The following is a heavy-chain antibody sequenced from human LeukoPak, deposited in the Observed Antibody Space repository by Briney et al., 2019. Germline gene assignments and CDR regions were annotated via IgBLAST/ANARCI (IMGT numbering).Heavy chain of an antibody. J-gene: IGHJ4*02. CDR2: MNPNSGNT. Sequence: ASVKVSCKASGYTFTSYYMHWVRQATGQGLEWMGWMNPNSGNTGYAQKFQGRVTITRNTSISTAYMELTSLRSEDTAVYYCARGDWCPDYWGQGTLVTVSS. V-gene: IGHV1-8*03. D-gene: IGHD2-8*02. CDR3: ARGDWCPDY. CDR1: GYTFTSYY.